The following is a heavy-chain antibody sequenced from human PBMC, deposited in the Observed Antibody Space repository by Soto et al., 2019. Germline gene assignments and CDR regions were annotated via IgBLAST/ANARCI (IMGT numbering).Heavy chain of an antibody. V-gene: IGHV1-69*06. J-gene: IGHJ4*02. CDR3: ARAYSLGGVLPPTFDY. CDR2: FINIFWTT. D-gene: IGHD3-16*01. CDR1: GGFSNYA. Sequence: QVQLVQSGAEVKKPGSSVKVSCKASGGFSNYAISWVRQAPGQGLEWMGGFINIFWTTHYAQKFQGRVTITADKSTDTAFIELSSLRSEDTAVYYCARAYSLGGVLPPTFDYWGQGTLVTVSS.